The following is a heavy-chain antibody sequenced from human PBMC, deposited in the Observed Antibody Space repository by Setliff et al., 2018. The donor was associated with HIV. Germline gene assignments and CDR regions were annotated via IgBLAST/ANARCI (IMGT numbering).Heavy chain of an antibody. J-gene: IGHJ3*02. CDR3: ARDLPSLVGAIHDAFDI. CDR2: INVGNGNT. Sequence: ASVKVSCKASGYIFTDYAVHWVRQAPGQSLEWMGWINVGNGNTRYSEKFQGRVTFARDTSATTAHMELSSLRSEDTAVYYCARDLPSLVGAIHDAFDIWGQGTMVTVSS. D-gene: IGHD1-26*01. V-gene: IGHV1-3*01. CDR1: GYIFTDYA.